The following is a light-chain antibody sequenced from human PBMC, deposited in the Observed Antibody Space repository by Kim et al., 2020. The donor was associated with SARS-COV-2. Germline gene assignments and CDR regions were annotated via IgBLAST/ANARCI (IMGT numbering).Light chain of an antibody. CDR3: HQYNNWPPWT. CDR1: QSVTNN. CDR2: GAS. V-gene: IGKV3-15*01. Sequence: ETVMTQSPATLSVSPGERATLSCRASQSVTNNLAWYQQKPGQAPRLLIYGASTRATGIPARFSGSGSGTEFTLTISSLQSEDFAVYYCHQYNNWPPWTFGQGTKVDIK. J-gene: IGKJ1*01.